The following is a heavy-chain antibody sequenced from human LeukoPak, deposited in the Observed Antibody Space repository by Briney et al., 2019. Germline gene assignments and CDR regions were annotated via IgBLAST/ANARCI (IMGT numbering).Heavy chain of an antibody. Sequence: PGGSLRLSCAASGFTFSSYEMNWVRQAPGKGLEWVSSISSSSSYIYYADSVKGRFTISRDNAKNSLYLQMNSLRAEDTAVYYCARDRGLGIVVVPADVWGQGTTVTVSS. CDR3: ARDRGLGIVVVPADV. V-gene: IGHV3-21*01. J-gene: IGHJ6*02. CDR2: ISSSSSYI. CDR1: GFTFSSYE. D-gene: IGHD2-2*01.